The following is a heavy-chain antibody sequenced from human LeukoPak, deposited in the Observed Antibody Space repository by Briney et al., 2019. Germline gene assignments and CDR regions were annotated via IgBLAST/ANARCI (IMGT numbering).Heavy chain of an antibody. CDR3: ASWTYYYDSDAFDI. D-gene: IGHD3-22*01. CDR1: GGSISSYY. J-gene: IGHJ6*04. Sequence: KPSETLSLTCTVSGGSISSYYWSWIRQPAGKGLEWIGRIYTSGSTNYNPSLKSRVTMSVDTSKNQFSLKLSSVTAADTAVYYCASWTYYYDSDAFDIWGKGTTVTVSS. CDR2: IYTSGST. V-gene: IGHV4-4*07.